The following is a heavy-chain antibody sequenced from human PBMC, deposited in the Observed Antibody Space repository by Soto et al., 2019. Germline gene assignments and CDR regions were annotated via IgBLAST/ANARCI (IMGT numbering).Heavy chain of an antibody. J-gene: IGHJ4*02. Sequence: QVQLVQSGAEVTKPGASVKLSCNASGYTFTSYYIHWVRQAPGQGLEWVAMINPGGGRTKNAQMFQGRVTLTRATSAGTVDMELSSLTSDDTAVYYCARGPSCGGDCYLFDYWGQGSLVTVSS. CDR3: ARGPSCGGDCYLFDY. CDR2: INPGGGRT. CDR1: GYTFTSYY. V-gene: IGHV1-46*01. D-gene: IGHD2-21*02.